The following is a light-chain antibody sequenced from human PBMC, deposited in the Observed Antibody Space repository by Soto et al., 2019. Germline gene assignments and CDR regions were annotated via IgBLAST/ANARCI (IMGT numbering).Light chain of an antibody. J-gene: IGLJ2*01. CDR2: EGS. Sequence: QSVLTQAASVSGSPGQSITISCTGTSSDVGNYNLVSWYQQHPGKAPKLMIYEGSKRPSGVSNRFSGSKSGNTASLTISGLQAEDEADYSCCSYAGSTTFIFGGGTKLTVL. V-gene: IGLV2-23*03. CDR1: SSDVGNYNL. CDR3: CSYAGSTTFI.